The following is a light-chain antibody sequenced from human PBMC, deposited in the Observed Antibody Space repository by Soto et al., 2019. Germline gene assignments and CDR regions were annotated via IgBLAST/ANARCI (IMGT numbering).Light chain of an antibody. CDR3: SSFAGSTNFAV. CDR1: SSDVGGYNY. Sequence: QSVLTQPPSASGSPGQSVTISCTGTSSDVGGYNYVSWCQQHPGKAPKLMIYEVIKRPSGVPDRFSGSKSGNTASLTVSGLQAEDEADYYCSSFAGSTNFAVFGTGTKVTV. V-gene: IGLV2-8*01. CDR2: EVI. J-gene: IGLJ1*01.